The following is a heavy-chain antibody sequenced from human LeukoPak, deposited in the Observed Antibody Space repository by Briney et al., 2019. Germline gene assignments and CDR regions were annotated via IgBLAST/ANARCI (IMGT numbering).Heavy chain of an antibody. CDR3: ARDLTIAAANYYFDN. CDR2: ISNDGNDK. J-gene: IGHJ4*02. D-gene: IGHD6-13*01. V-gene: IGHV3-30-3*01. Sequence: GRSLRLSCAASGFSFSSYPMHWVRQAPGKGLEWEAVISNDGNDKHNADSVKGRFTISRDNPKNTLYLQMNSLRAEDTAMYYCARDLTIAAANYYFDNWGQGTLVTVSS. CDR1: GFSFSSYP.